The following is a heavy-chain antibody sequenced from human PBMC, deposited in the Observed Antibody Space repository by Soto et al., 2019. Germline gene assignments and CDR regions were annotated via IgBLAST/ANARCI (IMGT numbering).Heavy chain of an antibody. J-gene: IGHJ4*02. D-gene: IGHD3-22*01. Sequence: QVQLVQSGAEVKKPGASVKVSCKASGYTFTSYGISWVRQAPGQGLEWMGWISAYNGNTNYAQKLQGRGTMTTETSTSTAYMELRSLRSDDTAVYYCARVRYDSSGYYWGVFDYWGQGTLVTVSS. CDR3: ARVRYDSSGYYWGVFDY. CDR2: ISAYNGNT. V-gene: IGHV1-18*01. CDR1: GYTFTSYG.